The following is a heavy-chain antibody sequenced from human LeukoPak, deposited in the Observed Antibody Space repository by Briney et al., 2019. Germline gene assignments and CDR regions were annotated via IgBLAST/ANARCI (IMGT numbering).Heavy chain of an antibody. Sequence: ASVKVSCKASGYTFTSYAMIWVRQAPGQGLEWMGWINTNTGNPTYAQGFTGRFVFSLDTSVSTAYLQISSLKAEDTAVYYCARDTYYYDSGRYYPIHDYWGQGTLVTVSS. CDR3: ARDTYYYDSGRYYPIHDY. D-gene: IGHD3-22*01. J-gene: IGHJ4*02. V-gene: IGHV7-4-1*02. CDR1: GYTFTSYA. CDR2: INTNTGNP.